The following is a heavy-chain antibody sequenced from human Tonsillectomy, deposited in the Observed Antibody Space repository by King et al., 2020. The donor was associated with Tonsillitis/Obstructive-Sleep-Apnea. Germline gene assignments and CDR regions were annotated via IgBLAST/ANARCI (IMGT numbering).Heavy chain of an antibody. J-gene: IGHJ5*02. CDR2: INHSGST. D-gene: IGHD2-2*01. CDR1: GGSFSGYY. CDR3: ARGLKGGAYILVVPAALPSRGSGRDNWFDP. V-gene: IGHV4-34*01. Sequence: VQLQQWGAGLLKPSETLSLTCAVYGGSFSGYYWSWIRQPPGKGLEWIGEINHSGSTNYNPSLKSRVTISVDTSKNQFSLKLSSVTAADTAVYYCARGLKGGAYILVVPAALPSRGSGRDNWFDPWGQGTLVTVSS.